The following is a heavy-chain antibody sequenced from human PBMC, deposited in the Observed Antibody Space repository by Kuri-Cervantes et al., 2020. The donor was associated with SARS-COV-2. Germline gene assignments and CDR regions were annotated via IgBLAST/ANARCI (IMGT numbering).Heavy chain of an antibody. J-gene: IGHJ4*02. CDR1: GFTFSDCY. Sequence: GESLKISCAASGFTFSDCYMSWIRQAPGKGLEWVSYISTSSRTIYYADSVKGRFTISRDNAKNSLYLQMNSLRDEDTAVYYCARDKDWGFDYWGQGTPVTVSS. V-gene: IGHV3-11*04. D-gene: IGHD7-27*01. CDR2: ISTSSRTI. CDR3: ARDKDWGFDY.